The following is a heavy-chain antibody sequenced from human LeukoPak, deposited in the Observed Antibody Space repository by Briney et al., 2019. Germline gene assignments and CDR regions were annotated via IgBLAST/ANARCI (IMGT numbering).Heavy chain of an antibody. CDR3: ARLCQGSGCP. CDR1: GFTFSSYW. Sequence: GGSLRLSCAASGFTFSSYWMSWVRQAPGKGLEWVSSISSSSSYIYYADSVKGRFTISRDNAKNSLYLQMNCLRAEDTAVYYCARLCQGSGCPWGQGTLVTVSS. V-gene: IGHV3-21*01. D-gene: IGHD6-19*01. J-gene: IGHJ5*02. CDR2: ISSSSSYI.